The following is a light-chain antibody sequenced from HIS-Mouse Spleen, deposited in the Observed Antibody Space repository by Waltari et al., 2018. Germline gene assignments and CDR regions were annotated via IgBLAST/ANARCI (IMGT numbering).Light chain of an antibody. Sequence: EIVMTQSPATLSVSPGERATLSCRASQRVSSNFAWYQQKPGQAPRLLIYGASTRATGIPARFSGSGSGTEFTLTISSMQSEDFAVYYCQQYNNWPHRTFGQGTKVEIK. V-gene: IGKV3-15*01. CDR1: QRVSSN. CDR2: GAS. J-gene: IGKJ1*01. CDR3: QQYNNWPHRT.